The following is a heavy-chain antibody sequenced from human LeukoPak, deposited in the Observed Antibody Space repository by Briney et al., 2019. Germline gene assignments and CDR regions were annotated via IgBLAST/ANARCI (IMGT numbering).Heavy chain of an antibody. Sequence: ASVKVSCKASGFTLTSFDINWVRQAPGQGLEWMGWMNPKSGNSESTRNFQGRVTMTRDTSIDTAFLEVSSLTSDDTAVYYCARGRRAVRGVIPFNHSMDVWGLGTAVTVSS. CDR3: ARGRRAVRGVIPFNHSMDV. D-gene: IGHD3-10*01. CDR2: MNPKSGNS. CDR1: GFTLTSFD. V-gene: IGHV1-8*01. J-gene: IGHJ6*02.